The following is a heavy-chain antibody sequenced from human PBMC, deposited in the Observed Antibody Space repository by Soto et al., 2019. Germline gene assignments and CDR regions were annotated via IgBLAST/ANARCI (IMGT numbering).Heavy chain of an antibody. D-gene: IGHD6-19*01. CDR2: INAGNGNT. J-gene: IGHJ4*02. CDR3: ARVLGSGWYSGFGY. CDR1: GYTFTSYA. Sequence: QVQLVQSGAEVKKPGASVKVSCKASGYTFTSYAMHWVRQAPGQRLEWMGWINAGNGNTKYSQKFQGRVTITRDTSANTAYMELSSLRSEDTAVYYCARVLGSGWYSGFGYWGQGTLVTVSS. V-gene: IGHV1-3*01.